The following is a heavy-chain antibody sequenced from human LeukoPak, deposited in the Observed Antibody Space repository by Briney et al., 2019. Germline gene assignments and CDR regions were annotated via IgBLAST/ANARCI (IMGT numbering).Heavy chain of an antibody. J-gene: IGHJ4*02. CDR1: GGTFSSYA. CDR3: ASGTSDY. Sequence: ASVKVSCKASGGTFSSYAISWVRQAPGQGLERMGWMNPNSGNTGYAQKFQGRVTMTRNTSISTAYMELSSLRSEDTAVYYCASGTSDYWGQGTLVTVSS. V-gene: IGHV1-8*02. D-gene: IGHD2-2*01. CDR2: MNPNSGNT.